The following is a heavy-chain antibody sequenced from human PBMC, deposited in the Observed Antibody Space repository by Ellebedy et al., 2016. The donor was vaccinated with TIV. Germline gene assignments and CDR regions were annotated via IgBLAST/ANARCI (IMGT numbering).Heavy chain of an antibody. J-gene: IGHJ6*02. V-gene: IGHV1-46*01. CDR2: INPSGGST. CDR1: GYTFTSYY. CDR3: ARDLVGSGWYNGMDV. D-gene: IGHD6-19*01. Sequence: AASVKVSCKASGYTFTSYYMHWVRQAPGQGLEWMGIINPSGGSTSYAQKFQGRVTMTRDTSTSTVYMELSSLRSDDTAVYYCARDLVGSGWYNGMDVWGQGTTVTVSS.